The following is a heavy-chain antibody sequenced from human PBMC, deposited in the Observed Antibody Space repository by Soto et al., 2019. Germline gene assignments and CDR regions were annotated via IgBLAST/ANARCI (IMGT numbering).Heavy chain of an antibody. CDR1: GFTFSNAW. CDR2: IKSKTDGGTT. Sequence: GGSLRLSCAASGFTFSNAWMSWVRQAPGKGLEWVGRIKSKTDGGTTDYAAPVKGRFTISRDDSKNTLYLQMNSLKTEDTAVYYCTTFIRGLLWFGPPQYWGQGTLVTVSS. CDR3: TTFIRGLLWFGPPQY. J-gene: IGHJ4*02. D-gene: IGHD3-10*01. V-gene: IGHV3-15*01.